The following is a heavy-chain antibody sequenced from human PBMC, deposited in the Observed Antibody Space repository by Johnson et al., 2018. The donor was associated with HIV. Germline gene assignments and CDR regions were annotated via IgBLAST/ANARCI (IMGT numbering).Heavy chain of an antibody. D-gene: IGHD4-23*01. CDR3: ARDSTVAHDAFDI. J-gene: IGHJ3*02. CDR1: GFAFSDYY. CDR2: IYSGGRT. Sequence: VQLVESGGGLIQPGGSLRISCAASGFAFSDYYMAWVRQAPGKGLEWVSVIYSGGRTYYADSVKGRFTISRDNAKNSLYLQMNSLRAEDTALYYCARDSTVAHDAFDIWGQGTMVTVSS. V-gene: IGHV3-53*01.